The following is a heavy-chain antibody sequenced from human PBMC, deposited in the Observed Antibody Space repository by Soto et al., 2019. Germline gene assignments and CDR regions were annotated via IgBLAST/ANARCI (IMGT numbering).Heavy chain of an antibody. Sequence: PGGSLRLSCQASGFTFTKYAMTWVRQAPGKGLEWVSSISASGDTTYYAASVKGRFTISRDSSKSTLFPEMDTLRVEDTAIYYCVKDWSGDKCPCMDVWGLGTTVTVSS. CDR2: ISASGDTT. CDR1: GFTFTKYA. V-gene: IGHV3-23*01. J-gene: IGHJ6*02. D-gene: IGHD3-3*01. CDR3: VKDWSGDKCPCMDV.